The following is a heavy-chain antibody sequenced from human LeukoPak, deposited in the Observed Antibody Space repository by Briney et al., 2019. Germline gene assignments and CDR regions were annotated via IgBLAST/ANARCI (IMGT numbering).Heavy chain of an antibody. CDR2: ISVSGGST. CDR3: AKDYGGNSPLFDY. V-gene: IGHV3-23*01. CDR1: AFIFSGHW. J-gene: IGHJ4*02. Sequence: GGSLRLSCEGSAFIFSGHWMNWVRQTPGKGLESVSTISVSGGSTYYADSVKGRFTISRDNSKNTLYLQMNSLRAEDTAVYYCAKDYGGNSPLFDYWGQGTLVTVSS. D-gene: IGHD4-23*01.